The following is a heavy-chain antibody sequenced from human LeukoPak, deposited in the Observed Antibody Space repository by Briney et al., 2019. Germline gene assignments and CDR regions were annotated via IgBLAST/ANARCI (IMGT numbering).Heavy chain of an antibody. CDR3: AKWGDYDILTGYYVSDF. CDR2: ITGSGDTT. J-gene: IGHJ4*02. Sequence: PGASLRLSCAASGFIFRNYAMSWGRQAPGKGLEWVSAITGSGDTTYYADSVKGRFTISRDNSKNTLYVEMNTLRAEDTAVYYCAKWGDYDILTGYYVSDFWGQGTLVTVSS. V-gene: IGHV3-23*01. CDR1: GFIFRNYA. D-gene: IGHD3-9*01.